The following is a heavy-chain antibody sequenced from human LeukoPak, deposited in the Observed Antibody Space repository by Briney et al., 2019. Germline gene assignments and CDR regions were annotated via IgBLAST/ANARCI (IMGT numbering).Heavy chain of an antibody. V-gene: IGHV1-8*01. D-gene: IGHD1-26*01. CDR1: GYTFTSYD. Sequence: GASVKVSCTASGYTFTSYDINWVRQAPGQGLVWRGWMNPNSCNTGYAQKFQGRVTMTRNTSISPAYMELSSLRSEDTAVYYCARGLGISGSYDELAFDIWGQGTMVTVSS. CDR2: MNPNSCNT. J-gene: IGHJ3*02. CDR3: ARGLGISGSYDELAFDI.